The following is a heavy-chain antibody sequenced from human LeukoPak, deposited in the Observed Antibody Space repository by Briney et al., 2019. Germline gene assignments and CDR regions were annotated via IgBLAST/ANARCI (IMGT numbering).Heavy chain of an antibody. CDR2: IYYSGNS. CDR3: AGLGASGNGYLGWFDP. Sequence: SETLSLTCTVSGGSISTYYWSWIRQPPGKGLEWIGYIYYSGNSNYNPSLKSRVTISVDTSKNQFSLKLSSVTAADTAVYYCAGLGASGNGYLGWFDPWGQGTLVTVSS. CDR1: GGSISTYY. V-gene: IGHV4-59*01. J-gene: IGHJ5*02. D-gene: IGHD3-22*01.